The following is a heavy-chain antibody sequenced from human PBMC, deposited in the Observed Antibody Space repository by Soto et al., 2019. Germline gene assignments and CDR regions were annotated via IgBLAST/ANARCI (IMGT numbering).Heavy chain of an antibody. D-gene: IGHD5-12*01. V-gene: IGHV1-18*01. J-gene: IGHJ6*02. CDR3: ARAGRGWLQPIYYYYGMDV. CDR1: GYTFTSYG. Sequence: ASVKVSCKASGYTFTSYGISWVRQAPGQGLEWMGWISAYNGNTNYAQKLQGRVTMTTDTSTSTAYMELRSLRSDDTAVYYCARAGRGWLQPIYYYYGMDVWGQGTTVTVSS. CDR2: ISAYNGNT.